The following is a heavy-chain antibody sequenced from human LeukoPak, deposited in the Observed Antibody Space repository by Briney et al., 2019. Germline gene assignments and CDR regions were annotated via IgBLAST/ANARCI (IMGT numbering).Heavy chain of an antibody. J-gene: IGHJ4*02. CDR2: INWNGGST. CDR3: ARVRGVLYYFDY. Sequence: RSGGSQRLSCAASGFTFDDYGMSWVRQAPGKGLEWVSGINWNGGSTGYADSVKGRFTISRDNAKNSLYLQMNSLRAEDTALYHCARVRGVLYYFDYWGQGTLVTVSS. V-gene: IGHV3-20*01. CDR1: GFTFDDYG. D-gene: IGHD3-10*01.